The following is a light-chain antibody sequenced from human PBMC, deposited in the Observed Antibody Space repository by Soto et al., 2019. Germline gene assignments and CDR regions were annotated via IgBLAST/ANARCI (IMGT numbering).Light chain of an antibody. CDR3: ISFTPSTTTHWV. Sequence: QSALPQPPSVSGSPGQSITISCTGTSSDVGDYNRVSWYQHHPGKAPKLMIFEVTNRPSGISDRFSGFKSGSTASLTISELQPDDEADYYCISFTPSTTTHWVFGGGTKVTVL. V-gene: IGLV2-14*01. CDR1: SSDVGDYNR. CDR2: EVT. J-gene: IGLJ3*02.